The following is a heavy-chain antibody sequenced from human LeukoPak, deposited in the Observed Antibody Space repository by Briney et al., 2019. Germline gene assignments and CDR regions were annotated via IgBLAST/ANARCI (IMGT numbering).Heavy chain of an antibody. CDR2: ISYIGST. CDR1: VDSFSSHY. V-gene: IGHV4-59*11. CDR3: ARDLVTVTKGFDI. J-gene: IGHJ3*02. Sequence: SETLSLTCAVSVDSFSSHYWTWIRQPPGKGLEWIGYISYIGSTNYNPSLKSRVTISIDTSKNQFSLKLSSVTAADTAVYYCARDLVTVTKGFDIWGQGTKVSGSS. D-gene: IGHD4-17*01.